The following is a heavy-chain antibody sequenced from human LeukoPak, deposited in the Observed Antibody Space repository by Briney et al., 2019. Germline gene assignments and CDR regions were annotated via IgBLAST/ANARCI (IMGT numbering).Heavy chain of an antibody. Sequence: SETLSLTCAVYGVSFSGYYWSWIRQPPGKGLEWIGEINHSGSTNYNPSLKSRVTISVDTSKNQFSLKLSSVTAADTAVYYRARGLGYGTVYYYGMDVWGQGTTVTVSS. CDR1: GVSFSGYY. D-gene: IGHD1-7*01. CDR2: INHSGST. J-gene: IGHJ6*02. CDR3: ARGLGYGTVYYYGMDV. V-gene: IGHV4-34*01.